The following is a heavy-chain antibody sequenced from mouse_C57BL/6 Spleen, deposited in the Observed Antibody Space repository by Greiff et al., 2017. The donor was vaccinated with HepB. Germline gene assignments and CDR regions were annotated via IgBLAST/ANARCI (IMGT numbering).Heavy chain of an antibody. CDR3: ARKGTKLDYFDY. CDR1: GYAFSSSW. D-gene: IGHD4-1*01. V-gene: IGHV1-82*01. CDR2: IYPGDGDT. J-gene: IGHJ2*01. Sequence: VQLQQSGPELVKPGASVKISCKASGYAFSSSWMNWVKQRPGKGLEWIGRIYPGDGDTNYNGKFKGKATLTADKSSSTAYMQLSSLTSEDSAVYFCARKGTKLDYFDYWGQGTTLTVSS.